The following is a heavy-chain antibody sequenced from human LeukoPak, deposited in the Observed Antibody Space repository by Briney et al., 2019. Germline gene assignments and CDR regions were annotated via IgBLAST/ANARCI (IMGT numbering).Heavy chain of an antibody. J-gene: IGHJ4*02. V-gene: IGHV3-33*01. D-gene: IGHD6-13*01. CDR2: IWYDGSNK. CDR3: ARVAGYSSSWSRNDY. CDR1: GFTFSSYG. Sequence: GGSLRLSCAASGFTFSSYGMHWVRQAPGKGLEWVAVIWYDGSNKYYADSVKGRFTISRDNSKNTLYLQMNSLRAEDTAVYYCARVAGYSSSWSRNDYWGQGTLVTVSS.